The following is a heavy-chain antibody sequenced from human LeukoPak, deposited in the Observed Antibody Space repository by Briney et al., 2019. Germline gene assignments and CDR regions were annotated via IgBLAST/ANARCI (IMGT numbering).Heavy chain of an antibody. CDR2: IKQDGTEE. CDR3: ARDPCHGALDY. Sequence: GGSLRLSCVASGFTFSSSWMSWVRRAPGKGLEWVANIKQDGTEEYYVDSVRGRFSISKDNAKNSLYLQMNSLRAEDTAVYYCARDPCHGALDYWGQGALVTVSS. J-gene: IGHJ4*02. V-gene: IGHV3-7*03. CDR1: GFTFSSSW. D-gene: IGHD2-2*01.